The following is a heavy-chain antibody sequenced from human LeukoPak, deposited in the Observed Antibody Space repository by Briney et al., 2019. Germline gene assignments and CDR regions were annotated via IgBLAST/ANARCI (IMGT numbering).Heavy chain of an antibody. CDR3: ARALNYDFRFDP. V-gene: IGHV4-59*01. D-gene: IGHD3-3*01. CDR1: GGSISSYY. Sequence: SETLSLTCTVSGGSISSYYWSWIRQPPGKGLEWIGYIYYSGSTNYNPSLKSRVTISVDTSKNQFSLKLSSVTAADTAVYYCARALNYDFRFDPWGQGTLVTVPS. CDR2: IYYSGST. J-gene: IGHJ5*02.